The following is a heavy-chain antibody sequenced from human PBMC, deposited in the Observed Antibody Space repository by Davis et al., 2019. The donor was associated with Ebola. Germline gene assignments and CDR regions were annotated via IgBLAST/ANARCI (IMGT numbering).Heavy chain of an antibody. CDR1: GFTFGYYS. Sequence: PGGSLRLSCSAPGFTFGYYSMSWVRQAPGKGLEWLGFVRSNAYGMTTEYAASVEGRFTISRDDSKSIAYLQMSSLKIEDTALYYCARDDSPDPYWGQGTLVTVSS. V-gene: IGHV3-49*04. D-gene: IGHD3-22*01. J-gene: IGHJ4*02. CDR2: VRSNAYGMTT. CDR3: ARDDSPDPY.